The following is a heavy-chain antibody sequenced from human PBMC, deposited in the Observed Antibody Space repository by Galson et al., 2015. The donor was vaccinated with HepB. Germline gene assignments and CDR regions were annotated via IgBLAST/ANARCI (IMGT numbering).Heavy chain of an antibody. CDR2: IYYSGST. CDR1: GGSISSSSYY. V-gene: IGHV4-39*01. CDR3: ARHYSVRFFGARGGFDY. J-gene: IGHJ4*02. Sequence: QVQLQESGPGLVKPSQTLSLTCTVSGGSISSSSYYWGWIRQPPGKGLEWIGSIYYSGSTYYNPSLKSRVTISVDTSKNQFSLKLSSVTAADTAVYYCARHYSVRFFGARGGFDYWGQGTLVTVSS. D-gene: IGHD3-3*01.